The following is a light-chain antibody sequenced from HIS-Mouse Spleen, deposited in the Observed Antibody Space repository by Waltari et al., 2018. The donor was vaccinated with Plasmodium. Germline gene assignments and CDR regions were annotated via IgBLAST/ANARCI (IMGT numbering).Light chain of an antibody. Sequence: DIQMTQSPSSLSASVGDRVTITCRASQSISSYLNWYQQKPGKAPKLRIYAASSLQSGVPSRFSGSGSGTDFTLSISSRQPEDFATYYCQQSYSTWTFGQGTKVEIK. CDR3: QQSYSTWT. J-gene: IGKJ1*01. V-gene: IGKV1-39*01. CDR1: QSISSY. CDR2: AAS.